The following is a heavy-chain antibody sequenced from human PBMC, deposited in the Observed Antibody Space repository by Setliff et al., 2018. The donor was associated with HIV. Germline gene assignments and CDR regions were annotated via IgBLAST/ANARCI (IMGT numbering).Heavy chain of an antibody. D-gene: IGHD5-18*01. CDR3: ARKYSYGYGQGFDY. CDR1: GYTFTGYY. V-gene: IGHV1-46*01. CDR2: INPSGDST. Sequence: ASVKVSCKASGYTFTGYYIHWVRQAPGQGLEWMGIINPSGDSTSYAQKFLGRVTMTRDTSTSTVYMELSSLRSEDTAAYYCARKYSYGYGQGFDYWGQGTLVTVSS. J-gene: IGHJ4*02.